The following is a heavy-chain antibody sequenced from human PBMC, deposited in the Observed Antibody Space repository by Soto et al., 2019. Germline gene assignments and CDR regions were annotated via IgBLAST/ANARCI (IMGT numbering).Heavy chain of an antibody. D-gene: IGHD3-3*01. CDR1: GYTFTSYD. Sequence: ASVKVSCKASGYTFTSYDINWVRQATGQGLEWMGWMNPNSGNTGYAQKFQGRVTMTRNTSISTAYMELSSLRSEDTAVYYCARADYDFWSGYYDAFDIWGQGTMVTVSS. V-gene: IGHV1-8*01. CDR2: MNPNSGNT. CDR3: ARADYDFWSGYYDAFDI. J-gene: IGHJ3*02.